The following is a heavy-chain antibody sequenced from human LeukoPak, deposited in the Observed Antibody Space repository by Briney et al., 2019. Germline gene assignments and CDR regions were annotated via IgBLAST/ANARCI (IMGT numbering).Heavy chain of an antibody. Sequence: SETLSLTCTVSGGSISSSSYYWGWIRQPPGKGLEWIGSIYYSGSTYYNPSLKSRVTISVDTSRNQFSLKLSSVTAADTAVYYCAGQQYYYDSSGYQQPTGDYWGQGTLVTVSS. CDR3: AGQQYYYDSSGYQQPTGDY. CDR2: IYYSGST. CDR1: GGSISSSSYY. V-gene: IGHV4-39*01. J-gene: IGHJ4*02. D-gene: IGHD3-22*01.